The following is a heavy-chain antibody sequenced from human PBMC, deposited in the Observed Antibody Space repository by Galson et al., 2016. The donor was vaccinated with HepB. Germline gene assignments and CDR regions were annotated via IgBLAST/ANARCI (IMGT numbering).Heavy chain of an antibody. V-gene: IGHV3-23*01. J-gene: IGHJ6*02. CDR3: AKMRVYTSGWLIHGMDV. D-gene: IGHD6-19*01. Sequence: SLRLSCAASGFTFSSYAMTWVRQAPGKGLEWVSTINGIDRGTYYADSVKGRFTISRDNSKNTVHLHMNSLRVEDTAVYYCAKMRVYTSGWLIHGMDVWGQGTTVTVSS. CDR1: GFTFSSYA. CDR2: INGIDRGT.